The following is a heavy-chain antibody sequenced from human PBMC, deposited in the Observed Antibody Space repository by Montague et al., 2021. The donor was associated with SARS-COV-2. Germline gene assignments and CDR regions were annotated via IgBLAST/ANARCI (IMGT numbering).Heavy chain of an antibody. D-gene: IGHD6-13*01. CDR2: SYYTEST. Sequence: SETLSLTCTVSGGSISTSTYYWVWIRQPPGKGLEWIGSSYYTESTFHNPSLKSRVTISVDTSQNQFSLKLSSVTAADTAMYYCAGQRASSPFDHWGQGTLVTVSS. J-gene: IGHJ4*02. V-gene: IGHV4-39*01. CDR1: GGSISTSTYY. CDR3: AGQRASSPFDH.